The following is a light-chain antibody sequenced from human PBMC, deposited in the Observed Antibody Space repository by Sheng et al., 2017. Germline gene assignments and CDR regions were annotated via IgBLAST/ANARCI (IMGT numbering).Light chain of an antibody. CDR3: QHYDKWPLP. V-gene: IGKV1-39*01. J-gene: IGKJ4*01. Sequence: DIQMTQSPSSLSASVGDRVTIACRASQNINNFLNWYQQKPGRAPNLLIYAASSSQSGVPSRFSGSGSGTDFTLTISSLQPEDFAVYYCQHYDKWPLPFGGGTKVEIK. CDR2: AAS. CDR1: QNINNF.